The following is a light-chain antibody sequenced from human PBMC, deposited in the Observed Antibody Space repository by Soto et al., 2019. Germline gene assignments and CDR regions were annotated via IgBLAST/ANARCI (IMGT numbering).Light chain of an antibody. Sequence: SYELTQPPSVSVAPGQTARITCGGNNVGSKSVHWYQQKSGQAPVVVVYDDSDRPSGIPERFSGSNSGNTATLTISRVEAGDEAEYYCKVWDDSTDHIYVFGTGTKVTVL. CDR2: DDS. J-gene: IGLJ1*01. CDR1: NVGSKS. V-gene: IGLV3-21*02. CDR3: KVWDDSTDHIYV.